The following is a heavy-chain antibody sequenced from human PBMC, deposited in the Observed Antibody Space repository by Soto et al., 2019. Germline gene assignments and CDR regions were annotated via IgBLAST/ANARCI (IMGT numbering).Heavy chain of an antibody. CDR1: GGPISSSSYY. Sequence: SETLSLTYTVSGGPISSSSYYWGWIRQPPGKGLEWIGSIYYSGSTYYNPSLKSRVTISVDTSKNQFYLKLSSVTAADTAVYYCARLQGGSYFYWYFDLWGRGTLVTVSS. CDR3: ARLQGGSYFYWYFDL. V-gene: IGHV4-39*01. D-gene: IGHD1-26*01. CDR2: IYYSGST. J-gene: IGHJ2*01.